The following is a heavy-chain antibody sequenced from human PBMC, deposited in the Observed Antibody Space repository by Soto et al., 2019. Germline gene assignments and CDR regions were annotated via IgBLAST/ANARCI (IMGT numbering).Heavy chain of an antibody. CDR2: IIPIFGTA. V-gene: IGHV1-69*13. CDR1: GGTFSSYA. CDR3: AREGRVLTGYQYYYYGMDV. Sequence: ASVKVSCKASGGTFSSYAISWVRQAPGQGLEWMGGIIPIFGTANYAQKFQGRVTITADESTSTAYMELSSLRSEDTAMYYCAREGRVLTGYQYYYYGMDVWGQGTTVTVSS. D-gene: IGHD3-9*01. J-gene: IGHJ6*02.